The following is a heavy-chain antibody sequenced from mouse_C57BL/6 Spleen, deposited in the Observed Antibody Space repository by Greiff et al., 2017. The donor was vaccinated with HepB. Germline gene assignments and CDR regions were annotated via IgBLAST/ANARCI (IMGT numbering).Heavy chain of an antibody. J-gene: IGHJ2*01. CDR3: ARGGTTVDY. D-gene: IGHD1-1*01. Sequence: QVQLKESGAELARPGASVKMSCKASGYTFTSYTMHWVKQRPGQGLEWIGYINPSSGYTKYNQKFKDKATLTADKSSSTAYMQLSSLTSEDSAVYYCARGGTTVDYWGQGTTLTVSS. CDR1: GYTFTSYT. CDR2: INPSSGYT. V-gene: IGHV1-4*01.